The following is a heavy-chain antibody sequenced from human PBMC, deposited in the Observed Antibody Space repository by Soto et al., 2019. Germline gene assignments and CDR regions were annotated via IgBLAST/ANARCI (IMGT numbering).Heavy chain of an antibody. CDR1: GFTFSSYW. CDR2: INSDGSST. J-gene: IGHJ2*01. V-gene: IGHV3-74*01. Sequence: EVQLVESGGGLVQPGGSLRLSCAASGFTFSSYWMHWVRQAPGKGLVWVARINSDGSSTNYADSVKGRFTISRDNAKNTLYLQMNSLRAEDTAVYYCARGASLNWYFDLWGRGTLVTVSS. CDR3: ARGASLNWYFDL.